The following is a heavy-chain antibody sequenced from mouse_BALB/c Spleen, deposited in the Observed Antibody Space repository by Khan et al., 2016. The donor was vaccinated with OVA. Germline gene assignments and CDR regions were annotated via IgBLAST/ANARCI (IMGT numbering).Heavy chain of an antibody. CDR3: ARKDYYDYDPFPY. D-gene: IGHD2-4*01. CDR2: ISYSGNT. Sequence: EVKLLESGPGLVKPSQSLSLTCTVTGYSITSEYTWNWIRQFPGNKLEWMGFISYSGNTRYNPSLKSRISITRDTSKNRFFLQLNSVTSEDTATFYCARKDYYDYDPFPYWGQGTLVTVSA. J-gene: IGHJ3*01. V-gene: IGHV3-2*02. CDR1: GYSITSEYT.